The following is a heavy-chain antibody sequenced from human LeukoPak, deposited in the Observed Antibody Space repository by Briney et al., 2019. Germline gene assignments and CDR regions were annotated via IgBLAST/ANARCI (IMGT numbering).Heavy chain of an antibody. D-gene: IGHD6-19*01. CDR1: GFPFSIYE. CDR2: IGSSGTIR. CDR3: ALLAVASDFDY. J-gene: IGHJ4*02. V-gene: IGHV3-48*03. Sequence: PGGSLRLSCAVSGFPFSIYEMNWLRQAPGKGLERVSNIGSSGTIRYYADSVKGRFSISRDNAKNSLYLQMNSLRVEDTGVYYCALLAVASDFDYWGQGALVTVSS.